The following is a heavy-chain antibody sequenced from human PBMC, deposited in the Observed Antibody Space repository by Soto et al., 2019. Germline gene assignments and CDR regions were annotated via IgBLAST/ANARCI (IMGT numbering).Heavy chain of an antibody. V-gene: IGHV1-3*01. CDR2: ITGASGDT. J-gene: IGHJ4*02. Sequence: QVQLVQSGAEVKKPGASVKLSCKASGYTLTTYPLHWVRQAPRQSLEWMGYITGASGDTRYSQKFHDRVTITRDTSANTAYLELNSLTSEDTAVYYCATALRFVDYLLKRWGQGTLVTVSS. D-gene: IGHD3-9*01. CDR1: GYTLTTYP. CDR3: ATALRFVDYLLKR.